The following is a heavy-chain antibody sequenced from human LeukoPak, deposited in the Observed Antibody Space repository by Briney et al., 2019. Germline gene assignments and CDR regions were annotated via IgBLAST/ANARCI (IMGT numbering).Heavy chain of an antibody. V-gene: IGHV3-64D*06. Sequence: PGGSLRLSRSASGFTFSSYAMYWVRQAPGKGLEYVSGISSNGGSTYYADSVEGRFTISRDNSKNTLYLQMSSLRAEDTAVYYCVNRGGLLLYFIYWGQGTLVTVSS. CDR1: GFTFSSYA. J-gene: IGHJ4*02. CDR3: VNRGGLLLYFIY. D-gene: IGHD3-22*01. CDR2: ISSNGGST.